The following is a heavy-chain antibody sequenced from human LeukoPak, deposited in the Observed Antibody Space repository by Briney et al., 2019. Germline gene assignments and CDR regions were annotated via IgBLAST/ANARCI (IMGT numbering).Heavy chain of an antibody. V-gene: IGHV3-21*01. D-gene: IGHD6-19*01. CDR2: ISSSSTYI. J-gene: IGHJ2*01. CDR1: GFTVSSYS. Sequence: PGGSLRPSCAASGFTVSSYSMNWVRQAPGKGLEWVSSISSSSTYIHYADSVKGRFTISRDNSRNSLDLQMNSLRDQGTAVYYSARQETSSGGYWYFFLSGPGALVTVSS. CDR3: ARQETSSGGYWYFFL.